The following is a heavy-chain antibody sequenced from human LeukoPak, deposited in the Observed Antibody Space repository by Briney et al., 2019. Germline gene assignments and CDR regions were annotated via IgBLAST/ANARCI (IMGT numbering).Heavy chain of an antibody. V-gene: IGHV4-59*01. CDR2: IYYSGST. CDR1: GGSISSYY. Sequence: SETLSLTCTVSGGSISSYYWSWIRQPPGKGLEWIGYIYYSGSTNYNPSLKSRVTISVDTSKNQFSLKLSSVTAADTAVYYCARDPRGSDSGSYYDWYFDLWGRGTLVTVSS. CDR3: ARDPRGSDSGSYYDWYFDL. J-gene: IGHJ2*01. D-gene: IGHD1-26*01.